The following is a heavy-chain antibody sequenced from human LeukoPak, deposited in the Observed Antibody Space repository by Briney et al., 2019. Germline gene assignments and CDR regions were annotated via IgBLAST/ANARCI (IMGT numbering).Heavy chain of an antibody. J-gene: IGHJ4*02. CDR3: ARTYCGGAFYFDY. Sequence: SETLSLTCAVYGGSFSGYYWSWIRQPPGKGLEWIWEINHSGSTNYNPSLKSRVTISVDTSKNQFSLRLSSVTAADTAVYYCARTYCGGAFYFDYWGQGTLVTVSS. V-gene: IGHV4-34*01. CDR1: GGSFSGYY. D-gene: IGHD2-21*01. CDR2: INHSGST.